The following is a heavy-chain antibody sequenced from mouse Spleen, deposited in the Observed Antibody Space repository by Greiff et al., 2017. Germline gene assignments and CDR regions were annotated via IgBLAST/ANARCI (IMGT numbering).Heavy chain of an antibody. CDR1: GYAFTNYL. J-gene: IGHJ2*01. D-gene: IGHD2-1*01. V-gene: IGHV1-54*01. CDR2: INPGSGGT. CDR3: ARGGNWDY. Sequence: VQLQQSGAELVRPGTSVKVSCKASGYAFTNYLIEWVQQRPGQGLEWIGVINPGSGGTNYNEKFKGKATLTADKSSSTAYMQLSSLTSDDSAVYFCARGGNWDYWGQGTTLTVSS.